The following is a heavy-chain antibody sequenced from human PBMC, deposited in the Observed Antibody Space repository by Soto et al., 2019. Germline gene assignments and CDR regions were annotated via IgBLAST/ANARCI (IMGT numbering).Heavy chain of an antibody. CDR3: TTGGGYDPVAGPDPGRY. D-gene: IGHD5-12*01. J-gene: IGHJ4*02. CDR2: IKSKTDGGTT. V-gene: IGHV3-15*01. CDR1: GFTFSNAW. Sequence: GGSLRLSCAASGFTFSNAWMSWVRQAPGKGLEWVGRIKSKTDGGTTDYAAPVKGRFTISRDDSKNTLYLQMNSLKTEDTAVYYCTTGGGYDPVAGPDPGRYWGQGTLVTVSS.